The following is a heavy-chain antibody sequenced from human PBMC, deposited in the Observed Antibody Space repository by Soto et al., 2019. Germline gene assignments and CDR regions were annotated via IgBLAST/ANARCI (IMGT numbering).Heavy chain of an antibody. V-gene: IGHV3-30*18. Sequence: GGSLRLSCAASGFTFSSYGMHWVRQAPGKGLEWVAVISYDGSNKYYADSVKGRFNISRDNSKNTLYLQMNSLRVEDTAVYYCAKDDYGDYTLNYWGQGTLVTVSS. D-gene: IGHD4-17*01. CDR3: AKDDYGDYTLNY. CDR1: GFTFSSYG. J-gene: IGHJ4*02. CDR2: ISYDGSNK.